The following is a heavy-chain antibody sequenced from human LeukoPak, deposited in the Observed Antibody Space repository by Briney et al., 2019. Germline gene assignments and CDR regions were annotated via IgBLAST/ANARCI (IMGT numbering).Heavy chain of an antibody. CDR2: ITSSSSYI. CDR1: GLTFSTYT. CDR3: ARPRIISSFDYFFDY. Sequence: GGSLRLSCAASGLTFSTYTMNWIRQAPGKGLEWVSSITSSSSYIYYADSVKGRFTISRDNAKNSLYLQMNSLRAEDTAVYYCARPRIISSFDYFFDYWGQGILVTVSA. D-gene: IGHD2/OR15-2a*01. V-gene: IGHV3-21*01. J-gene: IGHJ4*02.